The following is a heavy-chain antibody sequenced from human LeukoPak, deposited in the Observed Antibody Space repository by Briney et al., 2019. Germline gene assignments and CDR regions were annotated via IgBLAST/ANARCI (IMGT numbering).Heavy chain of an antibody. CDR1: GGSISSSNYN. CDR2: IYYSGST. CDR3: ARRRGDGYSYGVRDAFDM. D-gene: IGHD5-18*01. Sequence: SETLSLTCTVSGGSISSSNYNWGWIRQPPGKGLEWVGSIYYSGSTYYNPSLKSRVTISVDTSKNQFSLKLSSVTAADTAVFYCARRRGDGYSYGVRDAFDMWGQGTMVTVSS. J-gene: IGHJ3*02. V-gene: IGHV4-39*01.